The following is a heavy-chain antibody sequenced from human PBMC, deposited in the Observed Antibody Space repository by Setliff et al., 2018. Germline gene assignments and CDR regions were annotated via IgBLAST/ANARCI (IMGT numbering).Heavy chain of an antibody. CDR2: LNPSSGDT. J-gene: IGHJ6*04. D-gene: IGHD3-3*01. CDR1: GYPFTSYD. V-gene: IGHV1-8*02. Sequence: ASVKVSCKASGYPFTSYDIHWLRLTSGQGLEWMGWLNPSSGDTGFAPKFQGRVTVTRDASINTANMELSRLTSEDTAVYYCARGRTRTSTIFGIVSLSPWGDGTTVTVSS. CDR3: ARGRTRTSTIFGIVSLSP.